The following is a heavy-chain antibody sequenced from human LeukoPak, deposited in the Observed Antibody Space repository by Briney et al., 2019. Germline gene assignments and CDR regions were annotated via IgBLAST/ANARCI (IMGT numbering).Heavy chain of an antibody. J-gene: IGHJ6*03. CDR1: GFTFSSYW. Sequence: PGGSLRLSCAASGFTFSSYWMSWVRQAPGKGLEWVANIKQDGSEKYYVDSVKGRFTISRDNAENSLSLQMNSLRAEDTAVYYCARACIAARNYYYYYMDVWGKGTTVTVSS. CDR2: IKQDGSEK. V-gene: IGHV3-7*01. CDR3: ARACIAARNYYYYYMDV. D-gene: IGHD6-6*01.